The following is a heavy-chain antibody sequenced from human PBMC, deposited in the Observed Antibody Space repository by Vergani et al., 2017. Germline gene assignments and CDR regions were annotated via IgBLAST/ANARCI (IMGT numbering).Heavy chain of an antibody. D-gene: IGHD4-11*01. J-gene: IGHJ6*03. CDR3: ARVNTETNGHLYYYYYMDV. CDR1: GGSFTSYH. V-gene: IGHV4-34*01. Sequence: QVQLQQWGGGLLKPSETLSLTCVVNGGSFTSYHWTWIRQSPGEGLEWVGDIDHTGRSDYNPSLKSRLTMSVDKSRNHFSLTCNSVTATDTAIYFCARVNTETNGHLYYYYYMDVWGQGTAVTVS. CDR2: IDHTGRS.